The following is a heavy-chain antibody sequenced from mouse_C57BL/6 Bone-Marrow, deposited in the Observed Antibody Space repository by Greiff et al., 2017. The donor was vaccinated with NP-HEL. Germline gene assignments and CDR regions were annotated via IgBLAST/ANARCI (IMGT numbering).Heavy chain of an antibody. CDR2: ISSGSSTI. CDR1: GFTFSDYG. CDR3: ARGPLYAMDY. V-gene: IGHV5-17*01. Sequence: DVMLVESGGGLVKPGGSLKLSCAASGFTFSDYGMHWVRQAPEKGLEWVAYISSGSSTIYYADTVKGRFTISRDNAKNTLFLQMTSLRSEDTAMYYCARGPLYAMDYWGQGTSVTVSS. J-gene: IGHJ4*01.